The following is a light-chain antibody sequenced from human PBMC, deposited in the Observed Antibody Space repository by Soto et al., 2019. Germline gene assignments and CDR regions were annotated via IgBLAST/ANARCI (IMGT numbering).Light chain of an antibody. Sequence: QSALTQPRSVSGSPGQSVTISCTGTSSDVGGYNYVSWYQQHPGKAPKLMIYDVNKRPSGVPDRFSGSKSGNTASLTISGSQAEDEADYYCCSYAGSYTVVFGGGTKLTVL. V-gene: IGLV2-11*01. CDR3: CSYAGSYTVV. CDR1: SSDVGGYNY. CDR2: DVN. J-gene: IGLJ2*01.